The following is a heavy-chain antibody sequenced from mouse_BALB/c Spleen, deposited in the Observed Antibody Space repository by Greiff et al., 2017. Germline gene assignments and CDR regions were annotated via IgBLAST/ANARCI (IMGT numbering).Heavy chain of an antibody. J-gene: IGHJ4*01. CDR3: ARRTMITTNYAMDY. CDR1: GFSLTSYG. V-gene: IGHV2-5-1*01. D-gene: IGHD2-4*01. Sequence: QVQLQQSGPSLVQPSQSLSITCTVSGFSLTSYGVHWVRQSPGKGLEWLGVIWRGGSTDYNAAFMSRLSITKDNSKSQVFFKMNSLQANDTAIYYCARRTMITTNYAMDYWGQGTSVTVSS. CDR2: IWRGGST.